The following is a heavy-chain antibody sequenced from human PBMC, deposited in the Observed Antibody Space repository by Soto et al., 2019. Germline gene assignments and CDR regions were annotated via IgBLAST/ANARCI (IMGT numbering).Heavy chain of an antibody. CDR3: TRASSDRNHMEV. Sequence: VGSLRLSCAASGFTFGNFVMRWVRQTPGKGLEWVSTITETGGDTYYTDSVKGRFTISRDNSKNTLYLQMTSLRAEDTALYYCTRASSDRNHMEVWGPGTTVTVSS. CDR1: GFTFGNFV. J-gene: IGHJ6*02. V-gene: IGHV3-23*01. CDR2: ITETGGDT.